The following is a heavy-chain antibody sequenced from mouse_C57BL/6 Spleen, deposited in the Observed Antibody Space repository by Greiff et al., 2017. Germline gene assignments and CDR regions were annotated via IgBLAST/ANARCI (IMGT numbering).Heavy chain of an antibody. J-gene: IGHJ1*03. D-gene: IGHD1-1*01. CDR2: ISSGSSTI. CDR1: GFTFSDYG. CDR3: ARGYYGSSYSYWYFDV. V-gene: IGHV5-17*01. Sequence: EVQLVESGGGLVKPGGSLKLSCAASGFTFSDYGMHWVRPAPEKGLEWVAYISSGSSTIYYADTVKGRFTISRDNAKNTLFLQMTSLRSEDTAMYYCARGYYGSSYSYWYFDVWGTGTTVTVSS.